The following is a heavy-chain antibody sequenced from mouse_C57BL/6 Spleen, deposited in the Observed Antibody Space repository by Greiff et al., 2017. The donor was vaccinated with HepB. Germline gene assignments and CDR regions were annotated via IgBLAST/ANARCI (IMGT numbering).Heavy chain of an antibody. CDR3: ARSSWDYFDY. V-gene: IGHV1-66*01. J-gene: IGHJ2*01. CDR1: GYSFTSYY. Sequence: QVQLQQSGPELVKPGASVKISCKASGYSFTSYYIHWVKQRPGQGLEWIGWIYPGSGNTKYNEKFKGKATLTADTSSSTAYMQLSSLTSEDSAVYYCARSSWDYFDYWGQGTTLTVSS. CDR2: IYPGSGNT.